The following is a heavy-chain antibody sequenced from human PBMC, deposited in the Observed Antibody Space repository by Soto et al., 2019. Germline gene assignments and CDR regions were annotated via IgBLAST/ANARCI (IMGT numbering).Heavy chain of an antibody. Sequence: GGSLRLSCAASGFTFRGYGMHWVRQAPGRGLEWVALISYDGSIKYYADSVRGRFTISRDNSKNTLYLRMNSLRAEDTAVYYCANSEYSRYKNIDVWGQGTTVTVSS. V-gene: IGHV3-30*18. CDR3: ANSEYSRYKNIDV. CDR2: ISYDGSIK. D-gene: IGHD5-18*01. CDR1: GFTFRGYG. J-gene: IGHJ6*02.